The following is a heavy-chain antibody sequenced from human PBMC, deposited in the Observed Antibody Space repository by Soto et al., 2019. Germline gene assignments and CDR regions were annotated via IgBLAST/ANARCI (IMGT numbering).Heavy chain of an antibody. Sequence: PSETLSLTCTVSGASISSGGYSWSWIRQPPGKGLEWIGFIYPSGSTYYNPSLKSRVTISLDRSKNQFSLNVSSVTAADTAVYFCATDSRDIYKFVNPRAFDIWGQGTMVTVSS. J-gene: IGHJ3*02. CDR2: IYPSGST. CDR1: GASISSGGYS. V-gene: IGHV4-30-2*01. D-gene: IGHD4-4*01. CDR3: ATDSRDIYKFVNPRAFDI.